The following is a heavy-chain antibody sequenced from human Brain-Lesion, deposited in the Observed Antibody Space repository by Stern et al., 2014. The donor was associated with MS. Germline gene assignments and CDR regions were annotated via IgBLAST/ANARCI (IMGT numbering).Heavy chain of an antibody. CDR2: ITYSGTT. J-gene: IGHJ4*02. CDR3: ARSTVSAEYYFDY. CDR1: GGSINSGDYH. V-gene: IGHV4-30-4*01. Sequence: VQLVESGPGLVKTSQTLSLTCTVSGGSINSGDYHWTWIRQPPGKGLEWIGFITYSGTTYYKPSLQRRLTISVDTSKNQFSLKLRSVTAGDTAVYYCARSTVSAEYYFDYWGQGTLVTVSS. D-gene: IGHD4-11*01.